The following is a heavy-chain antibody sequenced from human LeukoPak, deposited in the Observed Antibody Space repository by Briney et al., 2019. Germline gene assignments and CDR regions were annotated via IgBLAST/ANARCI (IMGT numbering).Heavy chain of an antibody. Sequence: PGTSLRLSCAASGFTLSNYGMHWVRQAPGKGLEWVAVISYDGKNKEYSDSVKGRFTISRDNSKNTVSLEMNSLRGEDTAVYCCAKDPFARYNKGYTFDYWGQGILVSVSS. CDR2: ISYDGKNK. CDR3: AKDPFARYNKGYTFDY. J-gene: IGHJ4*02. CDR1: GFTLSNYG. V-gene: IGHV3-30*18. D-gene: IGHD5-24*01.